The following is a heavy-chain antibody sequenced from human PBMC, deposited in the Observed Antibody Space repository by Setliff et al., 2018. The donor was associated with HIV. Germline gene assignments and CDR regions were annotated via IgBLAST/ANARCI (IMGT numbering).Heavy chain of an antibody. Sequence: SETLSLTCTVSGDSISSGSYFWIWIRQPAGKGLEWIGHISTTGSTNYNSSLESRVTISVDRSKNQFSLKLTSVTAADTAVYYCARVARMHPFDPWGRGALVTVSS. CDR3: ARVARMHPFDP. J-gene: IGHJ5*02. CDR2: ISTTGST. CDR1: GDSISSGSYF. V-gene: IGHV4-61*09.